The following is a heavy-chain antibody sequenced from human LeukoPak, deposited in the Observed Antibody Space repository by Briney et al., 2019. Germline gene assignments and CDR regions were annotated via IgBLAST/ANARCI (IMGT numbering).Heavy chain of an antibody. Sequence: PGGSLRLSCAASGFTFSSYWMSWVRQAPGKGLEWVSSISSSSSYIYYADSVKGRFTISRDNAKNSLYLQMNSLRAEDTAVYYCARDLPEWELLLTGFDYFDYWGQGTLVTVSS. D-gene: IGHD1-26*01. CDR2: ISSSSSYI. V-gene: IGHV3-21*01. CDR1: GFTFSSYW. J-gene: IGHJ4*02. CDR3: ARDLPEWELLLTGFDYFDY.